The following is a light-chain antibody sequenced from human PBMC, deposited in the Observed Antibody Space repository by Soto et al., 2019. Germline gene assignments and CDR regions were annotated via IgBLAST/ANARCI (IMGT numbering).Light chain of an antibody. V-gene: IGKV1-33*01. CDR2: DAS. J-gene: IGKJ5*01. CDR3: QQYDNLPIT. Sequence: DIQMTQSPSSLSASVGDSVTIPCRASQSISSYLSWYQQKPGKAPKLLIYDASTLETGVPSRFSGSGSGTDFTFVISSLQPEDIATYYCQQYDNLPITFGQGTRLEIK. CDR1: QSISSY.